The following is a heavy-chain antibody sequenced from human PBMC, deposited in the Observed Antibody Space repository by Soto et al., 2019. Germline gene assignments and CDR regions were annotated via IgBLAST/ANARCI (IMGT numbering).Heavy chain of an antibody. CDR3: ARGRYSGYDMPDTYYYYHYGIDV. D-gene: IGHD5-12*01. J-gene: IGHJ6*02. V-gene: IGHV1-69*12. CDR1: GGTFSSHG. CDR2: IVPIFGTA. Sequence: QVQLVQSGAEVKKPGSSVKVSCKASGGTFSSHGISWVRQAPGQGLEWMGGIVPIFGTADDAQRFRGRVTNTADESTRTAYMELSRLRAEYTALYYCARGRYSGYDMPDTYYYYHYGIDVWGQGTTVTVSS.